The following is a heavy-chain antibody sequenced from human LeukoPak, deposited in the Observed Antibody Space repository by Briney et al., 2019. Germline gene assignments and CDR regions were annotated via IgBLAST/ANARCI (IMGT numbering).Heavy chain of an antibody. CDR2: GYYSGST. V-gene: IGHV4-39*01. D-gene: IGHD3-22*01. CDR3: ARLYHSSPGDY. J-gene: IGHJ4*02. Sequence: NPSETLSLTCTVSGGSISSSSYSWGWIRQPPGKGLEWIGSGYYSGSTYYNPSPKSRVTISVDTSKNQFSLKLSSVTAADTAVYYCARLYHSSPGDYWGQGTLVTVSS. CDR1: GGSISSSSYS.